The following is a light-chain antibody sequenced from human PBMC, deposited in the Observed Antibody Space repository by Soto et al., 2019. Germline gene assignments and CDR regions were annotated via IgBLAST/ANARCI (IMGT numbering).Light chain of an antibody. Sequence: DIVLTQSPATLSFSPGNRATLSCRASQSVSGYLAWYQQKPGQAPRLLIYDASNRATGIPARFSGSGSGTDFTLTITSLEPEDFAVYYCQQRSSWPSTFGGGTKVEI. CDR1: QSVSGY. CDR2: DAS. J-gene: IGKJ4*01. CDR3: QQRSSWPST. V-gene: IGKV3-11*01.